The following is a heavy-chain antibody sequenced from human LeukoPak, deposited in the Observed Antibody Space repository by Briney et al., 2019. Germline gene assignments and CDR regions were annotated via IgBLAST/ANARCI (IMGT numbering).Heavy chain of an antibody. CDR1: GFTFSDYY. J-gene: IGHJ6*02. D-gene: IGHD3-22*01. CDR3: ARTMIVVVRTHYYYYGMDV. Sequence: GGSLRLSCAASGFTFSDYYMSWIRQAPGKGLEWVSYISSSGSTIYYADSVKGRFTISRDNAKNSLDLQLNSLRAEDTAVYYCARTMIVVVRTHYYYYGMDVWGQGTTVTVSS. V-gene: IGHV3-11*01. CDR2: ISSSGSTI.